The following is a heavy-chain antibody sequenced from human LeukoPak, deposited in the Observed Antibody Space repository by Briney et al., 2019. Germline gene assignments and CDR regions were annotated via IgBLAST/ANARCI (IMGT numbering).Heavy chain of an antibody. CDR2: VSGSGGIT. D-gene: IGHD5/OR15-5a*01. J-gene: IGHJ4*02. CDR3: AKDGVVSTIRPYFFDS. V-gene: IGHV3-23*01. Sequence: PGGSLRPSCAASGFTFSSYAMSWVRQVPGKGLEWVSSVSGSGGITYYADSVKGRFTPSRDNSKNTVNLQMNSLRADDTAVYYCAKDGVVSTIRPYFFDSWGQGALVTVSS. CDR1: GFTFSSYA.